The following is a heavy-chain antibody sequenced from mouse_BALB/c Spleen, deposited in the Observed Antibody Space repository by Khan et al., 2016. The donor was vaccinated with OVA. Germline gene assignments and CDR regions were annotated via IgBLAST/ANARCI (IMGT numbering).Heavy chain of an antibody. V-gene: IGHV1S132*01. CDR1: GYIFTSYW. CDR2: IYPGTDNT. D-gene: IGHD3-2*02. CDR3: AREEALYYFDY. J-gene: IGHJ2*01. Sequence: VQLQQSGAELVRPGASVKLSCKTSGYIFTSYWIHWVRQRSGQGLEWIARIYPGTDNTYYNEELKDKATLTADKSSSTAYMQLRILKSEDSAVYFCAREEALYYFDYWGQGTTLTVSS.